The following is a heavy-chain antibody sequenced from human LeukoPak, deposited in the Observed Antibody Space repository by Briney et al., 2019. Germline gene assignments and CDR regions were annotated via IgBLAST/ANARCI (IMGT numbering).Heavy chain of an antibody. CDR1: GFTLSRYS. V-gene: IGHV3-21*01. D-gene: IGHD3-22*01. CDR2: ISSSRSYI. Sequence: GGSLRLSCAASGFTLSRYSMNWVRQAPGKGLEWVSFISSSRSYIYYADSVKGRFTISRDNAKNSLYLQMNSLRAEDTAVYYCAREGEDYYYDSSGYLEYWGQGTLVTVSS. CDR3: AREGEDYYYDSSGYLEY. J-gene: IGHJ4*02.